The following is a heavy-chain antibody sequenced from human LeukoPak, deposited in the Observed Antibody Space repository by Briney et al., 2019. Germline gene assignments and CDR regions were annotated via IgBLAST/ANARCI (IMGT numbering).Heavy chain of an antibody. CDR1: GFTFSSYL. Sequence: GGSLRLSCAASGFTFSSYLMTWVRQAPGKGLEWVANIKQDGSEKYYVDSVKGRFTISRDNAKNSLYLQMNSLRAEDTAVYYCARGGEWELRPDAFDIWGQGTMVTVSS. D-gene: IGHD1-26*01. CDR2: IKQDGSEK. J-gene: IGHJ3*02. CDR3: ARGGEWELRPDAFDI. V-gene: IGHV3-7*01.